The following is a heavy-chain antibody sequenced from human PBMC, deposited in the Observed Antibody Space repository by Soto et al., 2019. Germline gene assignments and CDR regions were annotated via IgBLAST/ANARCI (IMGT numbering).Heavy chain of an antibody. Sequence: QVQLVQSGTEVKKPGASVKASCKASGNTFTNYGFSWVRQAPGQGLEWMGWISAYNANTNSAQEVQGTVTMTTDTSTSTPHMDLWSRRSDDTAVPYGDVVLVHYGMDVWGQGTTVAVSS. V-gene: IGHV1-18*01. CDR2: ISAYNANT. J-gene: IGHJ6*02. CDR3: DVVLVHYGMDV. CDR1: GNTFTNYG. D-gene: IGHD2-2*01.